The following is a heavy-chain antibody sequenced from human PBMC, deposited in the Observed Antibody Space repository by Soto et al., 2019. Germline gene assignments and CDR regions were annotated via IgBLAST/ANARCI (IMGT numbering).Heavy chain of an antibody. CDR2: IYPGDSDT. J-gene: IGHJ6*02. V-gene: IGHV5-51*01. CDR1: GYSFTSYW. Sequence: GESLQISCKGSGYSFTSYWIGWVRQMPGKGLEWIGIIYPGDSDTRYGPSFQGQVTISADKSISTAYLQWSSLKASDTAMYYCARYGSSPYYYSYGVDVWGQGTKVTISS. D-gene: IGHD6-6*01. CDR3: ARYGSSPYYYSYGVDV.